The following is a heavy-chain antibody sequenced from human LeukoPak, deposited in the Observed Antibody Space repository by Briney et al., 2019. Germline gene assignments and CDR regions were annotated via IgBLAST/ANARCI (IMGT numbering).Heavy chain of an antibody. CDR2: IHPDGGST. V-gene: IGHV1-46*02. J-gene: IGHJ4*02. Sequence: GASVKVSCTASGYNFNNYYIYWVRQAPGHGLESMGYIHPDGGSTNYAQKFQGRVTMTSDMSTNAVYMELRSLRSGDTAMYYCARAFNSIQPLDYWGQGTLVTVSS. D-gene: IGHD4-11*01. CDR1: GYNFNNYY. CDR3: ARAFNSIQPLDY.